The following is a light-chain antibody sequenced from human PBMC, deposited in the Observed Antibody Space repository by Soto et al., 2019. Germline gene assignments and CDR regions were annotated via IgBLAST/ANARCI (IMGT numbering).Light chain of an antibody. CDR2: AAS. V-gene: IGKV1-39*01. CDR3: QQSYSTHIT. J-gene: IGKJ5*01. Sequence: DIQITQSPSSLSASVGDRVTITCRASQSIISYLNWYQQKPGKAPKLLIYAASSLQSGVPSRFSGSGSGTDFTLTISSLQPEDFATYYCQQSYSTHITFGQGTRLAIK. CDR1: QSIISY.